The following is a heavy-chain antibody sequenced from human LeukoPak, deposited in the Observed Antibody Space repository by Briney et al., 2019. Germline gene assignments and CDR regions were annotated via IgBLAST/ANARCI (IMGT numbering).Heavy chain of an antibody. V-gene: IGHV3-15*01. J-gene: IGHJ4*02. CDR1: GLTVRNAW. D-gene: IGHD3-3*01. Sequence: GGSLRLSCAASGLTVRNAWMSWIRQAPGKGLEWGGRIKSKTDGGTTDYAAPVKGRFTISRDDSKNTLYLQTTSLKTEDTALYYCTTLYDFWSGYYPYYFDYWGQGTLVTVSS. CDR2: IKSKTDGGTT. CDR3: TTLYDFWSGYYPYYFDY.